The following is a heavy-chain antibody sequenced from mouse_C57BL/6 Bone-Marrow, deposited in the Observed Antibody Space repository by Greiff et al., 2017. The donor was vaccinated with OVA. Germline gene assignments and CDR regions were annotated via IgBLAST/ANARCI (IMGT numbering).Heavy chain of an antibody. CDR3: TREGLTTVVPYWYFDV. CDR1: GFTFSSYA. Sequence: DVMLVESGEGLVKPGGSLKLSCAASGFTFSSYAMSWVRQTPEKRLEWVAYISSGGDYIYYADTVKGRFTISRDNARNTLYLQMSSLKSEDTAMYYCTREGLTTVVPYWYFDVWGTGTTVTVSS. D-gene: IGHD1-1*01. V-gene: IGHV5-9-1*02. CDR2: ISSGGDYI. J-gene: IGHJ1*03.